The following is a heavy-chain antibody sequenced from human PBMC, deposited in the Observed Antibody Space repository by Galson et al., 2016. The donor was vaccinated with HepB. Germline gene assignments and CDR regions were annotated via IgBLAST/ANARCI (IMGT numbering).Heavy chain of an antibody. D-gene: IGHD1-14*01. J-gene: IGHJ3*01. V-gene: IGHV1-3*01. CDR2: INPGSGNT. Sequence: SVKVSCKAFGGTFSSYVISWVRQAPGQRLEWMGRINPGSGNTRYSQRFQGRVTITRDTSATTAYMALSGLKSEDTAIYYCAKDLPGALRAFDVWGQGTMVIVSS. CDR1: GGTFSSYV. CDR3: AKDLPGALRAFDV.